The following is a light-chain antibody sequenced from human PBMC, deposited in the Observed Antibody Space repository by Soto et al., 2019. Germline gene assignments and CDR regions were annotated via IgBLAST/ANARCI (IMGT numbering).Light chain of an antibody. CDR2: GAS. CDR3: QQYVSSPRT. J-gene: IGKJ1*01. CDR1: QTVYHGY. V-gene: IGKV3-20*01. Sequence: EIVLTQSPGTLSLSPGDRATLSCRASQTVYHGYIAWYQQKPGQAPRLLIYGASTRAAGIPDRFSGGESGTGFTLTISRLEPEDFAVYYCQQYVSSPRTFGQGTKVDIK.